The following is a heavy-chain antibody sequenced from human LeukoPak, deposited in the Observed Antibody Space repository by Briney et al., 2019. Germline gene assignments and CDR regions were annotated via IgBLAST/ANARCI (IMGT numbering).Heavy chain of an antibody. D-gene: IGHD2-15*01. J-gene: IGHJ4*02. CDR3: ARRAGEYSHPYDY. Sequence: GGSLRLSCTVSGFTVSSNSWSWVRQAPGKGLEWVSFIYSGGNTHYSDSVKGRFTLSRDNSKNTLYLQMNSLRAEDTAIYYCARRAGEYSHPYDYWGQGTLVTVSS. CDR2: IYSGGNT. V-gene: IGHV3-53*01. CDR1: GFTVSSNS.